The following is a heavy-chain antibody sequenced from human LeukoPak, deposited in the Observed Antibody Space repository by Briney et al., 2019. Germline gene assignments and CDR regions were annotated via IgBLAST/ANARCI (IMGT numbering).Heavy chain of an antibody. CDR2: IKDDGSDK. J-gene: IGHJ4*02. V-gene: IGHV3-7*01. CDR3: ARVGGGDY. CDR1: GFTFSSFW. Sequence: PGGSLRLSCTASGFTFSSFWMSWVRQAPGKGLEWVANIKDDGSDKHYVDSVKGRFTISRDNAKNSLYLQMNSLRAEDTAVYYCARVGGGDYWGQGTLVTVSS. D-gene: IGHD3-10*01.